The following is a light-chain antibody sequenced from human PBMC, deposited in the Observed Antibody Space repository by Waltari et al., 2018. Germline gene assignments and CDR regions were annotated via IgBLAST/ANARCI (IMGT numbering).Light chain of an antibody. V-gene: IGLV4-69*01. CDR3: QTGGHGTWV. CDR1: SGHSSHV. CDR2: VNSDGSH. Sequence: QLVLTQSPSASASLGASVKLTCTLSSGHSSHVIPWLPQQPEKGPRYLMKVNSDGSHNKGDEIPDRFSGASSGAERYLTISSLQSEDEADYYCQTGGHGTWVFGGGTKLTVL. J-gene: IGLJ3*02.